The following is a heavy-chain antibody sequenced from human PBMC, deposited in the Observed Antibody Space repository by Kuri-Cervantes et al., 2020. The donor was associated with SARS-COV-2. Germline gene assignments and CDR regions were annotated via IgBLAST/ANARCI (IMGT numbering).Heavy chain of an antibody. CDR3: ARAYCSGGSCYSLDY. J-gene: IGHJ4*02. D-gene: IGHD2-15*01. Sequence: ASVKVSCKASGYTFTGYYMHWVRQAPGQGLEWMGWINPNSGGTNYAQKFQGRVTMTRDTSISTAYMELSRLRSDDTAVYYCARAYCSGGSCYSLDYWGQGTLVTVSS. CDR1: GYTFTGYY. V-gene: IGHV1-2*02. CDR2: INPNSGGT.